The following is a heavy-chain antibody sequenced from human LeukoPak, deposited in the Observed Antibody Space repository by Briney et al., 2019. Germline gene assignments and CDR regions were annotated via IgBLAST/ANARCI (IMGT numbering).Heavy chain of an antibody. CDR2: IHHSGTT. D-gene: IGHD4-11*01. CDR1: GCSISSANW. V-gene: IGHV4-4*02. CDR3: TREGLNDYNNPTDAFDI. Sequence: PSETLSLTCAVSGCSISSANWWTWVRQPPGKGSEWIGEIHHSGTTTYNPSLKSRLTISVDKSKNQFSLTLNSVTAADTAVYFCTREGLNDYNNPTDAFDIWGQGTMVTVSS. J-gene: IGHJ3*02.